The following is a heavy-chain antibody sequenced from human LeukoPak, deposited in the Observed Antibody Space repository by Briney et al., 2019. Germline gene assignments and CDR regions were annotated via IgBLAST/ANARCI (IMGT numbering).Heavy chain of an antibody. CDR3: ARQAWFGELLFDY. CDR2: ISSSSSTI. V-gene: IGHV3-48*02. D-gene: IGHD3-10*01. CDR1: GFTFSSYS. J-gene: IGHJ4*02. Sequence: PGGSLRLSCAASGFTFSSYSMNWVRQAPGKGLEWVSYISSSSSTIYYADSVKGRFTISRDNAKNSLYLQMNRLRDEDTAVYYCARQAWFGELLFDYWGQGTLVTVSS.